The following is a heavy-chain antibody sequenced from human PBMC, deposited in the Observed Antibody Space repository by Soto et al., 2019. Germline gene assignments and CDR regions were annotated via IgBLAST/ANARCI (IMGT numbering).Heavy chain of an antibody. CDR3: ARDGFLEWLLSGGMDV. CDR1: GFTFSSYS. Sequence: GGSLRLSCAASGFTFSSYSMNWVRQAPGKGLEWVSYISSSSSTIYYADSVKGRFTISRDNAKNSLYLQMNSLRDEDTAVYYCARDGFLEWLLSGGMDVWGQGTTVTVSS. J-gene: IGHJ6*02. V-gene: IGHV3-48*02. CDR2: ISSSSSTI. D-gene: IGHD3-3*01.